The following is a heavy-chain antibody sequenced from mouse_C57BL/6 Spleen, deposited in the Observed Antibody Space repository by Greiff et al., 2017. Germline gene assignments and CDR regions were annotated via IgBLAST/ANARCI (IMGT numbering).Heavy chain of an antibody. V-gene: IGHV10-1*01. CDR3: VRHYYDYGDWYFDV. CDR1: GFSFNTYA. J-gene: IGHJ1*03. CDR2: IRSKSNNYAT. Sequence: EVQGVESGGGLVQPKGSLKLSCAASGFSFNTYAMNWVRQAPGKGLEWVARIRSKSNNYATYYADSVKDRFTISRDDSESMLYLQMNNLKTEDTAMYYCVRHYYDYGDWYFDVWGTGTTVTVSS. D-gene: IGHD2-4*01.